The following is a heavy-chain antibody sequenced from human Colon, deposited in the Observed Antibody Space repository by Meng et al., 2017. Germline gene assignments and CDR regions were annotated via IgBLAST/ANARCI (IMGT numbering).Heavy chain of an antibody. CDR3: ARDRIGGFDL. D-gene: IGHD2/OR15-2a*01. CDR1: GYAFTSYE. J-gene: IGHJ4*02. CDR2: MKPISDNT. V-gene: IGHV1-8*01. Sequence: QVQLVQSGAEVKKPGASVKVSCKASGYAFTSYEINWVRQAPGQGLEWMGWMKPISDNTASAQHFLGRVTMTRDTSINTAYMELTSLRFDDTAVYYCARDRIGGFDLWGQGTLVTVSS.